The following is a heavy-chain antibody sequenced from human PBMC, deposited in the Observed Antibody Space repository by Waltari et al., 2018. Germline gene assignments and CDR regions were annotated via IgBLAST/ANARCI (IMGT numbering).Heavy chain of an antibody. J-gene: IGHJ4*02. D-gene: IGHD1-26*01. Sequence: QVQLQQWGAGLLKPSETLSLTCGVYGGSFSGYYWRWRRQSPGKGLEWIGEINYSGSTNYNPSLKSRVTISIDTSKTQFSLELTSVTGADTALYYCAWTPVGVTFLYFDYWGQGTLVTVSS. CDR1: GGSFSGYY. CDR2: INYSGST. V-gene: IGHV4-34*01. CDR3: AWTPVGVTFLYFDY.